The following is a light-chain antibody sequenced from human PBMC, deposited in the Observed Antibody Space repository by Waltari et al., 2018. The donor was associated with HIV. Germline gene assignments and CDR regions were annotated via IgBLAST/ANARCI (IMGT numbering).Light chain of an antibody. CDR3: NSRGSSGNHV. J-gene: IGLJ1*01. CDR2: GDN. V-gene: IGLV3-19*01. Sequence: SSELTQEPAVSVALGQTVRITCQGDSLRSYYASWYQQKPGQAPLLLIYGDNRRPSGIPDRFAGSTSGNTASLTITGAQAEDEADYYCNSRGSSGNHVFGIGAKVTVL. CDR1: SLRSYY.